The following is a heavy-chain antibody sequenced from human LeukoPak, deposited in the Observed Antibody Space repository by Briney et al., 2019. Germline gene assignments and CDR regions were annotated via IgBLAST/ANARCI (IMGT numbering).Heavy chain of an antibody. CDR3: AKVVRGYYGSGEGDY. CDR2: IRFDGSDE. V-gene: IGHV3-30*02. J-gene: IGHJ4*02. CDR1: GFTFSSYG. D-gene: IGHD3-10*01. Sequence: GGSLRFSCAASGFTFSSYGMHWVRQAPGKGLEWVAFIRFDGSDEYYADSMKGRFTISRDNSKNTLYLQMNSLRAEDTAVYYCAKVVRGYYGSGEGDYWGQGTLVTVSS.